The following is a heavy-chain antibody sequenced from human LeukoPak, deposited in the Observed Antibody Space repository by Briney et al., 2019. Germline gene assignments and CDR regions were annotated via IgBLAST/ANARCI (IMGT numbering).Heavy chain of an antibody. Sequence: GGSLRLSCAASGFIFNNYAMSWVRQAAGKGLEWVSTIIGSGDTTYYADSVKGRFTISRDNSRTTLYLQMNSLRAEDTAIYHCVKICRTSRCFVGGDSWGQGTQVTVSS. CDR1: GFIFNNYA. CDR3: VKICRTSRCFVGGDS. D-gene: IGHD3-16*01. CDR2: IIGSGDTT. V-gene: IGHV3-23*01. J-gene: IGHJ4*02.